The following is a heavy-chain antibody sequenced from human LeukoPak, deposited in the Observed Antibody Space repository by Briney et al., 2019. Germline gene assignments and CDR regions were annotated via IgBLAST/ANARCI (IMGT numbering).Heavy chain of an antibody. D-gene: IGHD3-22*01. J-gene: IGHJ4*02. CDR1: GFTFSSYG. V-gene: IGHV3-30*18. CDR3: AKGQNYYDGSGYYSTDY. CDR2: ISYDGSNK. Sequence: GGSLRLSCAASGFTFSSYGMHWVRQAPGEGLEWVAVISYDGSNKYYADSVKGRFTISRDNSKNTLYLQMNSLRAEDTAVYYCAKGQNYYDGSGYYSTDYWGQGTPVTVSS.